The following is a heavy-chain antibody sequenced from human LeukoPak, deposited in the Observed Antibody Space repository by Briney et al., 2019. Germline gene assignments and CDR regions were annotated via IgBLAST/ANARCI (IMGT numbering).Heavy chain of an antibody. CDR1: GFNFGIYG. J-gene: IGHJ4*02. V-gene: IGHV3-33*03. Sequence: GGSLRLSCTASGFNFGIYGMHWVRQAPGKGLEWVAVMWDDGTNEYYVESVKGRFTISRDNGKRTLYLQMNSLRVEDTAVYYCARGQLWLNSLPYWGQGTLVTVSS. CDR3: ARGQLWLNSLPY. CDR2: MWDDGTNE. D-gene: IGHD5-18*01.